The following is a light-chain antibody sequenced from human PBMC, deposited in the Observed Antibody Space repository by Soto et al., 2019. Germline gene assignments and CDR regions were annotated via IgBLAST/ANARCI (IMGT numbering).Light chain of an antibody. CDR2: VNT. V-gene: IGLV1-40*01. CDR1: SSNIGAGYD. Sequence: QPVLTQPPSVSGAPGQRVTISCTGSSSNIGAGYDVFWYQQLPGTAPKLLIYVNTNRPSGVPDRFSGSKSATSASLAITGLQAEDEADYYCQSYDTSLSVSVFGGGTKLTVL. J-gene: IGLJ2*01. CDR3: QSYDTSLSVSV.